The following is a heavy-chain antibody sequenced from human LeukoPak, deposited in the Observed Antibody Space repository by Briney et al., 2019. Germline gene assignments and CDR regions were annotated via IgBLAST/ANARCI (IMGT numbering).Heavy chain of an antibody. J-gene: IGHJ4*02. CDR2: FDPEEGET. CDR3: ATGTAHTSGWFDFFFDC. V-gene: IGHV1-24*01. Sequence: ASVKVSCKVSGYTLSDLSMQWMRQAPGKGLEWMGGFDPEEGETIYAQNLQGRGTMTEDTSTDTAYMDLSSLRSDDTAVHPCATGTAHTSGWFDFFFDCWGQGTLVTVSS. CDR1: GYTLSDLS. D-gene: IGHD6-19*01.